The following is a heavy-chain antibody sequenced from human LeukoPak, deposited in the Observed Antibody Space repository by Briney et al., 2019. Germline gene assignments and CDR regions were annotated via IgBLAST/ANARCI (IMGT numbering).Heavy chain of an antibody. CDR2: IYYSGST. CDR3: ARDYPLVAAAGTFDY. V-gene: IGHV4-59*12. J-gene: IGHJ4*02. Sequence: PSETLSLTCTVSGGSISSYYWSWIRQPPGKGLEWIGYIYYSGSTNYNPSLKSRVTISVDTSRNQFSLKLSSVTAADTAVYYCARDYPLVAAAGTFDYWGQGTLVTVSS. D-gene: IGHD6-13*01. CDR1: GGSISSYY.